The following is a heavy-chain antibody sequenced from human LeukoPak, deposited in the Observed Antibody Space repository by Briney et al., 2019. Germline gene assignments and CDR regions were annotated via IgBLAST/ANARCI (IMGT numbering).Heavy chain of an antibody. Sequence: GGSLRLSCAASGFTFSSYAMSWVRQAPGKGLEWVSSISSSSSYIYYADSVKGRFTISRDNAKNSLYLQMNSLRAEDTAVYYCARGPFMVRGVIYFDYWGQGTLVTVSS. CDR3: ARGPFMVRGVIYFDY. J-gene: IGHJ4*02. D-gene: IGHD3-10*01. V-gene: IGHV3-21*01. CDR2: ISSSSSYI. CDR1: GFTFSSYA.